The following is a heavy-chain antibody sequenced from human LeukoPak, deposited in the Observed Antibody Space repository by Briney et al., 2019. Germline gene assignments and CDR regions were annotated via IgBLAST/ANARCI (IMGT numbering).Heavy chain of an antibody. CDR3: AKPRGFGELFFDY. V-gene: IGHV3-74*01. J-gene: IGHJ4*02. Sequence: GGSLRLSCAASGFTFSSYWMHWVRQTPGKGLVCVSRINSAGSSTDYADSVKGRFTISRDNSKNTLYLQMNSLRAEDTAVYYCAKPRGFGELFFDYWGQGTLVTVSS. CDR1: GFTFSSYW. D-gene: IGHD3-10*01. CDR2: INSAGSST.